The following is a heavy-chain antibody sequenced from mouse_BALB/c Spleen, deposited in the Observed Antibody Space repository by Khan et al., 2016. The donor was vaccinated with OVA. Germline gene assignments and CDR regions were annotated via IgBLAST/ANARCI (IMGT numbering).Heavy chain of an antibody. Sequence: EVKLEESGPGLVKPSQSLSLTCTVTGYSITSDYAWNWIRQFPGNKLEWMGYISSSGSTNYNPALKSRISITRDTSKNQFFLPLNSVTTEDTATYYCARDGSRYNYAMDYWGQGTSVTVSS. CDR2: ISSSGST. D-gene: IGHD2-3*01. CDR3: ARDGSRYNYAMDY. J-gene: IGHJ4*01. CDR1: GYSITSDYA. V-gene: IGHV3-2*02.